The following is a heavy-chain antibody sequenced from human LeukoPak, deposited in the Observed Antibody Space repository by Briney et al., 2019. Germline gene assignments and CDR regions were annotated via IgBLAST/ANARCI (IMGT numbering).Heavy chain of an antibody. CDR2: ISSSGSTI. V-gene: IGHV3-11*04. J-gene: IGHJ4*02. Sequence: GGSLRLSCAASGFTFSDYYMSWIRQAPGKELEWVSYISSSGSTIYYADSVKGRFTISRDDAKKSLYLQMNTLRAEDTAVYYCARSSGNIAAAGSYLLLWGQGTLVTVSS. CDR3: ARSSGNIAAAGSYLLL. CDR1: GFTFSDYY. D-gene: IGHD6-13*01.